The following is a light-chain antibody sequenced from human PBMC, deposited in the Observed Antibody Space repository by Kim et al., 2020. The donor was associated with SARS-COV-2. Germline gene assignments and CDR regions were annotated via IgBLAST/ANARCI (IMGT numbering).Light chain of an antibody. CDR3: QAWDSSTYV. CDR2: QDN. J-gene: IGLJ1*01. CDR1: KLGDKF. Sequence: SVSPGQTASITCSGDKLGDKFASWYQQKPGQSPVLVIYQDNKRPSGIPERFSGSNSGNTATLTISGTQAMDEGDYYCQAWDSSTYVFGTGTKVTVL. V-gene: IGLV3-1*01.